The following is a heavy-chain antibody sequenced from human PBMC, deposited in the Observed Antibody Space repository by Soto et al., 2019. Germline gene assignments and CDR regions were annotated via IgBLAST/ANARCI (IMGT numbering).Heavy chain of an antibody. D-gene: IGHD2-15*01. J-gene: IGHJ4*02. CDR2: MSFDGNKK. V-gene: IGHV3-33*01. CDR1: GFTLKNYG. CDR3: ARVSFDCSGGSCYIFDH. Sequence: QVQLVESGGGVVQPGRSLRLSCAASGFTLKNYGMHWVRQAPGKGLEWVALMSFDGNKKYYVDSVKGRFTISRDNSKSTVYLQMNSLGVEDTAIYYCARVSFDCSGGSCYIFDHWGQGTRVTVSS.